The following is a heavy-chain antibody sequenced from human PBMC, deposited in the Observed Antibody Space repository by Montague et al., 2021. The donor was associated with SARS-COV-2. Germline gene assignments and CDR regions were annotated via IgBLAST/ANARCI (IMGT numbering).Heavy chain of an antibody. V-gene: IGHV4-59*12. D-gene: IGHD6-19*01. J-gene: IGHJ4*02. CDR2: IYSTGSS. CDR3: ARRGGWPYFDF. Sequence: SETLSLTCTVSGGSIISYYWSWIWQYPGKRLEWIGYIYSTGSSDYNPSLEGRVTMSIDMSKNQFSLNLTSVTAADTAVYYCARRGGWPYFDFWGQGTLVTVSS. CDR1: GGSIISYY.